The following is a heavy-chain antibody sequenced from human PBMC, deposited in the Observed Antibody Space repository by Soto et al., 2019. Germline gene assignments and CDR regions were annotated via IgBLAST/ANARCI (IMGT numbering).Heavy chain of an antibody. CDR3: DRVPDY. CDR2: IYYSGST. J-gene: IGHJ4*02. CDR1: GASTSCYY. V-gene: IGHV4-59*12. Sequence: PSETMSLACTVVGASTSCYYWSWIRQPPGKGLEWIGYIYYSGSTNYNLSLKSRVTISVDRSKNQFSLKLSSVTAADTAVSYCDRVPDYWGQGTLVTVS.